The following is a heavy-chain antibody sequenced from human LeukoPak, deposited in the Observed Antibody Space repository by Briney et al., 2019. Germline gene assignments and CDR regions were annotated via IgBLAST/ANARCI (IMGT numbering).Heavy chain of an antibody. CDR1: GYTFTSYD. CDR3: AGIAEGSSWYWFDP. J-gene: IGHJ5*02. Sequence: ASVKVSCTASGYTFTSYDISWVRQAPGQGLEWMGWVSAYNGNTNYAQKLQGRVTMTTDTSTSTAYMELRSLRSDDTAVYYCAGIAEGSSWYWFDPWGQGTLVTVSS. V-gene: IGHV1-18*01. D-gene: IGHD6-13*01. CDR2: VSAYNGNT.